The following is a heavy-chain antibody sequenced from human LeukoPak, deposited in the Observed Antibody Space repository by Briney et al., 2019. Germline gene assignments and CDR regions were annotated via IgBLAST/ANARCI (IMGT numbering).Heavy chain of an antibody. V-gene: IGHV3-30-3*01. D-gene: IGHD6-19*01. J-gene: IGHJ4*02. CDR2: ISNDGSSK. CDR3: ARGGSDWYNGDY. CDR1: GFTFSSYV. Sequence: ERSLRLSCAASGFTFSSYVMHWVRQAPGKGLEWVALISNDGSSKYYADSVKGRFTISRDNSKNTLYLQMSSLRTEDTAVYYCARGGSDWYNGDYWGQGTLVTVSS.